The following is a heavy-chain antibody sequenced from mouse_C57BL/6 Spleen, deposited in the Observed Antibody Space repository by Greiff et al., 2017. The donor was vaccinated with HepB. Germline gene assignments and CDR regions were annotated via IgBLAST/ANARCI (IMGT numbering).Heavy chain of an antibody. V-gene: IGHV1-82*01. CDR3: ARSANYYGSPSLDY. D-gene: IGHD1-1*01. CDR2: IYPGDGDT. J-gene: IGHJ2*01. CDR1: GYAFSSSW. Sequence: VKLMESGPELVKPGASVKISCKASGYAFSSSWMNWVKQRPGKGLEWIGRIYPGDGDTNYNGKFKGKATLTADNSSSTAYMQLSSLTSEDSAVYFCARSANYYGSPSLDYWGQGTTLTVSS.